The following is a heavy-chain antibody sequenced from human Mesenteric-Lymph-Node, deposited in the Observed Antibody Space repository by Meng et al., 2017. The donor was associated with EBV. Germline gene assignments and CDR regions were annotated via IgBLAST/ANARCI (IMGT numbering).Heavy chain of an antibody. CDR1: DGSVSSGSYY. D-gene: IGHD1-26*01. CDR2: IYYSGST. Sequence: QVQLQGSGPGLVKPSETLSLTCTVSDGSVSSGSYYWSWIRQPPGKGLEWIGYIYYSGSTNYNPSLKSRVTISVDTSKNQFSLKLSSVTAADTAVYYCARLDRWELLRGLVYWGQGTLVTVSS. CDR3: ARLDRWELLRGLVY. J-gene: IGHJ4*02. V-gene: IGHV4-61*01.